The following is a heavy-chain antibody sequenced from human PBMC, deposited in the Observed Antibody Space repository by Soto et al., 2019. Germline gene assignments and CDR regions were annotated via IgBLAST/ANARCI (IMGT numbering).Heavy chain of an antibody. CDR1: GDTFSTHT. V-gene: IGHV1-69*08. Sequence: QVQLVQSGATVKRPGSSVWVSCQASGDTFSTHTITWVRQAPVQGLEWVGRIIPALGITTYAQRLQGRVTISAVRSTSTAYMVLSSLTSDDTALYYCARDQYCSVSSCFGYPDVWGGGTAVIVSS. J-gene: IGHJ6*04. CDR2: IIPALGIT. D-gene: IGHD2-15*01. CDR3: ARDQYCSVSSCFGYPDV.